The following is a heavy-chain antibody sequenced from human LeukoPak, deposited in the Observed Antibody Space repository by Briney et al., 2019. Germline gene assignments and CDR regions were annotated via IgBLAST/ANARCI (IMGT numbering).Heavy chain of an antibody. CDR1: GGSISSYY. V-gene: IGHV4-59*01. CDR2: IYYSGST. D-gene: IGHD3-3*01. CDR3: ARHYDFNWFDP. J-gene: IGHJ5*02. Sequence: NPSETLSLTCTVSGGSISSYYWSWIRQPPGKGLEWIGYIYYSGSTSYNPSLKSRVTISVGTSKNQFSLKLSSVTAADTAVYYCARHYDFNWFDPWGQGTLVTVSS.